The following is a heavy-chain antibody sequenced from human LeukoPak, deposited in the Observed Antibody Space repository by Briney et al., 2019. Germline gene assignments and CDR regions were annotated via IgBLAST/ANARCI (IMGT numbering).Heavy chain of an antibody. D-gene: IGHD3-22*01. Sequence: GGSLRLSCAASGFTFGSYAMHWFRQAPGKGLEGVAVISYDGSNKYYADSVKGRFTISRDNSKNTLYLQMNSLRAEDTAVYYCALPGYDSSGYYYFDYWGQGTLVTVSS. J-gene: IGHJ4*02. CDR2: ISYDGSNK. CDR1: GFTFGSYA. V-gene: IGHV3-30-3*01. CDR3: ALPGYDSSGYYYFDY.